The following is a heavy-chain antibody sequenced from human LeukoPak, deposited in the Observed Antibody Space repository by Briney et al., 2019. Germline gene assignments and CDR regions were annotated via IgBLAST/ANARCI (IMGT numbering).Heavy chain of an antibody. CDR2: IYYSGST. D-gene: IGHD3-22*01. Sequence: SETLSLTCTVSGGSISSYYWSWIRQPPGKGLEWIGYIYYSGSTNYNPSLKSRVTISVDTSKNQFSLKLSSVTAADTAVYYCARVGYSSGYYTFDYWGQGTPVTVSS. CDR3: ARVGYSSGYYTFDY. V-gene: IGHV4-59*01. CDR1: GGSISSYY. J-gene: IGHJ4*02.